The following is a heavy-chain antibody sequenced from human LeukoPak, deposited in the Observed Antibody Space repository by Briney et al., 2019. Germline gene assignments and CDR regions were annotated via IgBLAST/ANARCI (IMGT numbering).Heavy chain of an antibody. CDR1: GFTFSGSA. J-gene: IGHJ4*02. CDR2: LRYDGSNK. V-gene: IGHV3-30*02. Sequence: TGGSLRLSCAASGFTFSGSAMHWVRQAPGKGLEWVAFLRYDGSNKYHADSVKGRFTISRDNSKNTLYLQMNSLRAEDTAVYYCAKDQGRIQLYLLPYFDFWGRGTLVTVSS. D-gene: IGHD5-18*01. CDR3: AKDQGRIQLYLLPYFDF.